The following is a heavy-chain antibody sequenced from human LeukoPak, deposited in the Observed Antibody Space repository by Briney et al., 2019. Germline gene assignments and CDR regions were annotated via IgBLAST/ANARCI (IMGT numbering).Heavy chain of an antibody. D-gene: IGHD3-10*01. CDR1: GFTFSSYA. CDR3: ARDRVRGAGGHFDY. Sequence: GRSLRLSCAASGFTFSSYAMHWVRQAPGKGLEWVAVISYDGSNKYYADSVKGRFTISRDNSKNTLYLQMNSLRAEDTAVYYCARDRVRGAGGHFDYWGQGTLVTVSS. J-gene: IGHJ4*02. CDR2: ISYDGSNK. V-gene: IGHV3-30-3*01.